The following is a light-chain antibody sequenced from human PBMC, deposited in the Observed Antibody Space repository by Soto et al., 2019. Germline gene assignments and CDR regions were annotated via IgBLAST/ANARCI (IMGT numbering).Light chain of an antibody. J-gene: IGKJ2*01. CDR1: QSVSSN. Sequence: EMVMTQSPATLSVSPGERATLSCRASQSVSSNLAWYQQKPGQAPRLLIYGASTRATGIPARFSGSGSGAEFTLTISGLPSEDFAVYYCQQYNKWPYTFGQGTNLEIK. CDR3: QQYNKWPYT. V-gene: IGKV3-15*01. CDR2: GAS.